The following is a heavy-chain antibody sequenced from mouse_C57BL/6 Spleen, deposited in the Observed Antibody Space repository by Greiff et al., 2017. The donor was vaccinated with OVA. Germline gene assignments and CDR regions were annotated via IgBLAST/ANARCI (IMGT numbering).Heavy chain of an antibody. J-gene: IGHJ4*01. CDR2: ISSGSSTI. D-gene: IGHD1-1*01. CDR1: GFTFSDYG. Sequence: EVKVVASGGGLVKPGGSLKLSCAASGFTFSDYGMHWVRQAPEKGLEWVAYISSGSSTIYYADTVKGRFTISRDNAKYTLFLQMTSLRSEDTAMYYCARGLRGDYAMDYWGQGTSVTVSS. CDR3: ARGLRGDYAMDY. V-gene: IGHV5-17*01.